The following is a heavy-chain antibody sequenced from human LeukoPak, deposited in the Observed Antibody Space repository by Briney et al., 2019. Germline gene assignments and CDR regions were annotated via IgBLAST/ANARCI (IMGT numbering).Heavy chain of an antibody. D-gene: IGHD3-22*01. CDR2: IYPDDSDT. Sequence: GESLKISCEASGYTFTNYWIGWVRQMPGKGLEWMGIIYPDDSDTKYSPSFQGQVTISADKSISTAYLQWRSLKAADTAMYYCARSRDSSGYYYLIWGQGTLVTVSS. J-gene: IGHJ4*02. CDR1: GYTFTNYW. V-gene: IGHV5-51*01. CDR3: ARSRDSSGYYYLI.